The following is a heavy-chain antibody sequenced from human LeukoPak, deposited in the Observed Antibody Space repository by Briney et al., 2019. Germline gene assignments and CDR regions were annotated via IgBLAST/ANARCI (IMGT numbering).Heavy chain of an antibody. Sequence: PSETLSLTCTVSGGSISSYYWSWIRQPPGKGLEWIGYIYYSGSTNYNPSLKSRVTISVDTSKNQFSLKLSSVTAADTAVYYCASYSSGYYEDWGQGTLVTVSS. J-gene: IGHJ4*02. CDR2: IYYSGST. V-gene: IGHV4-59*01. CDR1: GGSISSYY. CDR3: ASYSSGYYED. D-gene: IGHD3-22*01.